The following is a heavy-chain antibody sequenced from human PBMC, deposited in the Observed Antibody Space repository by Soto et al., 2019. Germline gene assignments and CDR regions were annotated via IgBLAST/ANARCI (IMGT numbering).Heavy chain of an antibody. CDR2: TYYRSKWYS. Sequence: PSQTLSLTCAISGDSFSSNSATLNWIRQSPSRGLEWLGRTYYRSKWYSAYAVSVKSRITINADTSKNQFSLQLNSVTPEDTAVYYCARGPGLLASWGQGTLVTVSS. D-gene: IGHD3-3*02. CDR3: ARGPGLLAS. CDR1: GDSFSSNSAT. J-gene: IGHJ4*02. V-gene: IGHV6-1*01.